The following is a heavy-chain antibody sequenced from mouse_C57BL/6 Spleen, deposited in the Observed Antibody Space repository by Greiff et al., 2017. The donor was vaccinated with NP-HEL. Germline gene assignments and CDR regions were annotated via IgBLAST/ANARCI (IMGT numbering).Heavy chain of an antibody. V-gene: IGHV1-80*01. J-gene: IGHJ2*01. CDR2: IYPGDGDT. CDR3: ARSYGYDGGYYFDY. CDR1: GYAFSSYW. D-gene: IGHD2-2*01. Sequence: QLQQSGAELVKPGASVKISCKASGYAFSSYWMNWVKQRPGKGLEWIGQIYPGDGDTNYNGKFKGKATLTADKSSSTAYMQLSSLTSEDSAVYFCARSYGYDGGYYFDYWGQGTTLTVSS.